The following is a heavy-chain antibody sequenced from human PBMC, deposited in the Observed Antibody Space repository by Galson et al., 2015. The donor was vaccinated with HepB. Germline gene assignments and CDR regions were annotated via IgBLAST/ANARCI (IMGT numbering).Heavy chain of an antibody. D-gene: IGHD4/OR15-4a*01. Sequence: SLRLSCAASGFTFSSHWMSWVRQAPGKGLQWVAHIKQGGSEVYHVDFVKGRYTISRDNAKDSLYLQMHSLRAEDTAVYYCARDPGTSANYNVFDYWGQGTLVTVSS. CDR3: ARDPGTSANYNVFDY. CDR2: IKQGGSEV. J-gene: IGHJ4*02. CDR1: GFTFSSHW. V-gene: IGHV3-7*01.